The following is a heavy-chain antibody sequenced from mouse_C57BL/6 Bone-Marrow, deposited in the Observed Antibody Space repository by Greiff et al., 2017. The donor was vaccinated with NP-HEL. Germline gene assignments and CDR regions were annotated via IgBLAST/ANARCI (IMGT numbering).Heavy chain of an antibody. V-gene: IGHV5-16*01. CDR1: GFTFSDYY. J-gene: IGHJ4*01. D-gene: IGHD2-1*01. CDR2: INYDGSST. Sequence: EVQLVESEGGLVQPGSSMKLSCTASGFTFSDYYMAWVRQVPEKGLEWVANINYDGSSTYYLDSLKSRFIISRDNAKNILYLQMSSLKSEDTATYYCARNYYCNYVKYYAMDYWAQGTSVTVSS. CDR3: ARNYYCNYVKYYAMDY.